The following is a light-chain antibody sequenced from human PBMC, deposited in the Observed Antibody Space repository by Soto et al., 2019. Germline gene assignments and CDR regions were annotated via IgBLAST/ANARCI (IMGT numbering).Light chain of an antibody. CDR3: HQSYSTPLT. Sequence: DIQMTQSPSSLSASVGDRVTITCRASQSIGSCLSWYQQKPGKAPKLLIYAAASLQSAVPSRFSTSGSGTDFTLTISSLQPEDFATYYCHQSYSTPLTCGGGTKVEIK. CDR2: AAA. J-gene: IGKJ4*01. V-gene: IGKV1-39*01. CDR1: QSIGSC.